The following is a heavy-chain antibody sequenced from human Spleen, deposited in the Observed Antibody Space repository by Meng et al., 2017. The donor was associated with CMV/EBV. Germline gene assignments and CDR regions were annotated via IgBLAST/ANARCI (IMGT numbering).Heavy chain of an antibody. CDR1: GGTFSSYA. CDR2: IIPIFGTA. D-gene: IGHD6-6*01. Sequence: SVKVSCKASGGTFSSYAINWVRQAPGQGLEWMGRIIPIFGTANYAQKFQGRVTITADDSTSTAYMELSSLRSEDTAVYYCANLGQLQDNNWFDPWGQGTLVTVSS. CDR3: ANLGQLQDNNWFDP. J-gene: IGHJ5*02. V-gene: IGHV1-69*13.